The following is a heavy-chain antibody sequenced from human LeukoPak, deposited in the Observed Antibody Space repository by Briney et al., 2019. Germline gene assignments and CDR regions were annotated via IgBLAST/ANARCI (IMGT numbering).Heavy chain of an antibody. D-gene: IGHD1-26*01. CDR2: INSDGSTT. Sequence: GGSLRLSCAASGFTFNSYWMHWVRQAPGKGLVWVSRINSDGSTTNYADSVKGRFTVSRDNAKNTLFLQTNSLRAEDTAVYYCARVSGYTLVGAFDFWGQGTMVTVSS. CDR1: GFTFNSYW. CDR3: ARVSGYTLVGAFDF. J-gene: IGHJ3*01. V-gene: IGHV3-74*01.